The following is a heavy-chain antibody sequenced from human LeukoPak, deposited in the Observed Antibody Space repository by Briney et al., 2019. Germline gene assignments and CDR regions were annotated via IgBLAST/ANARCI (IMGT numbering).Heavy chain of an antibody. J-gene: IGHJ4*02. CDR3: ARDRLNPGGACLDY. Sequence: ASVKVSCKASGYTFTSYGISWVRQAPGQGLEWMGWISAYNGNTNYAQKLQGRVTMTTDTSTSTACMELRSLRSDDTAVYYCARDRLNPGGACLDYWGQGTLVTVSS. CDR2: ISAYNGNT. CDR1: GYTFTSYG. D-gene: IGHD1-1*01. V-gene: IGHV1-18*01.